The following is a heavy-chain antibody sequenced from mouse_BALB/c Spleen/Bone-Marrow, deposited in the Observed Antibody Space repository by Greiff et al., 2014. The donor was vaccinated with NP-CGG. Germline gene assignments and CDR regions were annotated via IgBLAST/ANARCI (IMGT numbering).Heavy chain of an antibody. CDR3: AMYYYGSSLFAY. CDR1: GFNIKDTY. CDR2: IDPANGNT. J-gene: IGHJ3*01. V-gene: IGHV14-3*02. D-gene: IGHD1-1*01. Sequence: EVQLQQSGAELVKPGASVKLSCTASGFNIKDTYMHWVKQRPEQGLGWIGRIDPANGNTKYDPKFQGKATITADTSSNTAYLQLSSLTSEDTAVYYCAMYYYGSSLFAYWGQGTLVTVSA.